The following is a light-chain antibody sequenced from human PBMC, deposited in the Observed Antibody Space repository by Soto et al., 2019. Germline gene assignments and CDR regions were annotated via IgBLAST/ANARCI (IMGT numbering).Light chain of an antibody. CDR3: QSYESSLSGWI. J-gene: IGLJ2*01. V-gene: IGLV2-8*01. CDR1: SSDVGGYNY. Sequence: QSALTQPPSASGSPGQSVAISCTGTSSDVGGYNYVSWYQQHPGKAPKLLIYGNTNRPSGVPDRFSASKSGTSASLAISGLQAEDEADYYCQSYESSLSGWIFGGGTKVTVL. CDR2: GNT.